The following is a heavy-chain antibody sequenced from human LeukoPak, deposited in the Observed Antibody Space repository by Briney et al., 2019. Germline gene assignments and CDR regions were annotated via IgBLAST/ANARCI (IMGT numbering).Heavy chain of an antibody. V-gene: IGHV4-30-4*01. CDR1: GGSISSGDYY. CDR3: ARGSPSGYSYGLDY. D-gene: IGHD5-18*01. CDR2: IYYSGST. Sequence: PSETLSLTCTVSGGSISSGDYYWSWIRQPPGKGLEWIGYIYYSGSTYYNPSLKSRVTISVDTSKNQFSLKLSSVTAADTAVYYCARGSPSGYSYGLDYWGQGTQVTVSS. J-gene: IGHJ4*02.